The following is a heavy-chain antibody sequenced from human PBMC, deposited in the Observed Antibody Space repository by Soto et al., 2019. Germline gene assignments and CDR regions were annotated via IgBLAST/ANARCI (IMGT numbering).Heavy chain of an antibody. J-gene: IGHJ6*02. CDR1: GYSFTSYW. Sequence: GESLKISCKGSGYSFTSYWIGCVRQMPGKGLESMGIIYPGDSDTRYSPSFQGQVTISADKSISTAYLQWSSLKASDTAMYYCARTAAAGKYYYGMDAWGQGTTVTV. D-gene: IGHD6-13*01. CDR3: ARTAAAGKYYYGMDA. V-gene: IGHV5-51*01. CDR2: IYPGDSDT.